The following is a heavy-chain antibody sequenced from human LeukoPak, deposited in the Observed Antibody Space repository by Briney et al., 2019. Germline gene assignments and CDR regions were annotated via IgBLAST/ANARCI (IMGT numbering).Heavy chain of an antibody. Sequence: GGSLRLSCATSGFTFTTSWMHWVRQAPGKGLVWVSRINGDGGSTNYADSVKGRFTIPRDNAENTLYLQMNSLRAEDTAVYYRARNSGTNFDYWGQGTLVTVSS. J-gene: IGHJ4*02. CDR1: GFTFTTSW. CDR3: ARNSGTNFDY. V-gene: IGHV3-74*01. CDR2: INGDGGST. D-gene: IGHD1-1*01.